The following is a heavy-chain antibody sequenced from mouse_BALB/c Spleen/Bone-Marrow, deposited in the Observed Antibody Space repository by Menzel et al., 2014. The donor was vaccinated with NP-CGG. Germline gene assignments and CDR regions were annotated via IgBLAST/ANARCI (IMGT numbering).Heavy chain of an antibody. Sequence: EVKLVESGGGLVQPGGSRKLSCAASGFTFSSFGMHWVRQAPEKGLEWVAYISSGSSTIYYADTVKGRFTISRDNPNNTLFLQMTSLRSEDTAMYYCATGTRAMDYWGQGTSVTVSS. CDR2: ISSGSSTI. CDR3: ATGTRAMDY. J-gene: IGHJ4*01. CDR1: GFTFSSFG. D-gene: IGHD4-1*01. V-gene: IGHV5-17*02.